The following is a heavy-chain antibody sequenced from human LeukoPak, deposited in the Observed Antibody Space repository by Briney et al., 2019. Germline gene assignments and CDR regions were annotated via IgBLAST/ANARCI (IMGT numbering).Heavy chain of an antibody. J-gene: IGHJ3*02. CDR3: ARLPVNDSFDI. CDR1: GGSIRSSAYY. CDR2: VYYSRST. Sequence: SETLSLTCTVSGGSIRSSAYYWGWIRQPPGKGLEWIGTVYYSRSTYYSPSLKSRVTISIDTSNNQFSLNLSSVTAADTAVFYCARLPVNDSFDIWGQGTMVTVS. V-gene: IGHV4-39*01.